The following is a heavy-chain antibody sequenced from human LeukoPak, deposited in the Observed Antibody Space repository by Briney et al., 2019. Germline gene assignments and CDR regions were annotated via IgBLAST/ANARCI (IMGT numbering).Heavy chain of an antibody. CDR3: AKDVSRGVVVSSY. D-gene: IGHD3-22*01. CDR1: GFTFSSYA. J-gene: IGHJ4*02. CDR2: ISGSGGST. Sequence: PGGSLRLSCAASGFTFSSYAMSWVRQAPVKGLEWVSAISGSGGSTYYADSVKGRFTISRDNSKNTLYLQMNSLRAEDTAVYYCAKDVSRGVVVSSYWGQGTLVTVSS. V-gene: IGHV3-23*01.